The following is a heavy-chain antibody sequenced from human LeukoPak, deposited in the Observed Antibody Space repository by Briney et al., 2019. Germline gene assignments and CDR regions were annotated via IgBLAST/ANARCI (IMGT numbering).Heavy chain of an antibody. Sequence: GGSLRLSCAASGFTFSNYAMSWARQAPGKGLEWVSAISGSGGSTYYADSVKGRFTISRDNSKNTLYLQMNSLRAEDTAVYYCTKGTIWLPFDYWGQGPWSPSPQ. CDR3: TKGTIWLPFDY. CDR2: ISGSGGST. J-gene: IGHJ4*02. V-gene: IGHV3-23*01. D-gene: IGHD5-18*01. CDR1: GFTFSNYA.